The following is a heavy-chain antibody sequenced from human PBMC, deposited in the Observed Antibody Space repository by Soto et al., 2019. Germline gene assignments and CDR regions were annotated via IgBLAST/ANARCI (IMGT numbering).Heavy chain of an antibody. CDR2: IIPIFGTA. D-gene: IGHD2-2*01. V-gene: IGHV1-69*13. CDR3: ARSQLVVPAAMSYYYYYMDV. CDR1: GGTFSSYA. J-gene: IGHJ6*03. Sequence: ASVKVSCKASGGTFSSYAISWVRQAPGQGLEWMGGIIPIFGTANYAQKFQGRVTITADESMSTAYMELSSLRSEDTAVYYCARSQLVVPAAMSYYYYYMDVWGKGTTVTVSS.